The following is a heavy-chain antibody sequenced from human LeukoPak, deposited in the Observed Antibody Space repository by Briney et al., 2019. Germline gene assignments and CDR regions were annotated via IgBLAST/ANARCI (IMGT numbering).Heavy chain of an antibody. CDR3: ATCITNPPYYYYYGMDV. Sequence: TSVKVSCKASGYTFTGYYMHWVRQAPGQGLEWMGWINPNSGGTNYAQKFQGRVTMTRDTSISTAYMELSRLRSDDTAVYYCATCITNPPYYYYYGMDVWGQGTTVTVSS. D-gene: IGHD3-3*01. CDR1: GYTFTGYY. J-gene: IGHJ6*02. CDR2: INPNSGGT. V-gene: IGHV1-2*02.